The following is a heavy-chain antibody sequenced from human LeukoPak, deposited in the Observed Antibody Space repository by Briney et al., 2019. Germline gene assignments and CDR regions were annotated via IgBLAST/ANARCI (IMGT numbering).Heavy chain of an antibody. CDR2: INPSGGST. D-gene: IGHD3-22*01. CDR1: GYTFIGYY. Sequence: GASVKVSCKASGYTFIGYYMHWVRQAPGQGLEWMGIINPSGGSTSYAQKFQGRVTMTRDMSTSTVYMELSSLRSEDTAVYYCARDLGDYDTSGVDYWGQGTLVTVSS. CDR3: ARDLGDYDTSGVDY. J-gene: IGHJ4*02. V-gene: IGHV1-46*01.